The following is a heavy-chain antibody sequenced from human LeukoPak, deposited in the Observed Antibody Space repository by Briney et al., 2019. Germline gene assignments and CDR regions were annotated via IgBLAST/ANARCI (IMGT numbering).Heavy chain of an antibody. Sequence: GGPLTLPCTASGLTFSYYGEHGARRSRDRAGEGVAFIRYDGNDKYYAESVKGRFTISRDTSRNTLYLQMNSLRLEDTAVYYCAKDLMRDRWFGESWGQGTMVT. CDR2: IRYDGNDK. J-gene: IGHJ5*02. V-gene: IGHV3-30*02. CDR1: GLTFSYYG. D-gene: IGHD3-10*01. CDR3: AKDLMRDRWFGES.